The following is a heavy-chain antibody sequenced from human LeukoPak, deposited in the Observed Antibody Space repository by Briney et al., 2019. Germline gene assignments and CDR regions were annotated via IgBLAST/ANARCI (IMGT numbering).Heavy chain of an antibody. D-gene: IGHD3-9*01. Sequence: ASVKVSCKAFGYTFTSNYMHWVRQAPGQGPEWMGVISPSGGSTTYAQKFQGRVTMTRDTSISTAYMEMSRLRSDDTAVYYCATYDTLTGYAFDIWGQGTMVTVSS. CDR3: ATYDTLTGYAFDI. J-gene: IGHJ3*02. CDR2: ISPSGGST. CDR1: GYTFTSNY. V-gene: IGHV1-46*01.